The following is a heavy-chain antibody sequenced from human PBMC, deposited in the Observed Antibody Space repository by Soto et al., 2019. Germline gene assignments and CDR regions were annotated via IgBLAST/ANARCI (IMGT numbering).Heavy chain of an antibody. V-gene: IGHV4-30-2*01. CDR2: IYHSGST. CDR3: ARVGYYDSSGYYYSWFDP. Sequence: QLQLQESGSGLVKPSQTLSLTCAVSGGSISSGGYSWSWIRQPPGKGLEWIGYIYHSGSTYYNPSIKRRVTISVDRSKNQFSLKLSSVTAADTAVYYCARVGYYDSSGYYYSWFDPWGQGTLVTVSS. J-gene: IGHJ5*02. CDR1: GGSISSGGYS. D-gene: IGHD3-22*01.